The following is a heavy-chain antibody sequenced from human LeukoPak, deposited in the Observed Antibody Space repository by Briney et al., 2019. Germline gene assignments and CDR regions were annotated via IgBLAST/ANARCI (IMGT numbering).Heavy chain of an antibody. CDR1: GYTFTSYG. CDR3: EVGRGFSDFWSGPYYFDY. Sequence: GASVKVSCKASGYTFTSYGISWVRLAPGQGHEWMGWISAYNGNTNYAQKLQGRVTMTTDTSTSTAYMELRSLRSDDTAVYYCEVGRGFSDFWSGPYYFDYWGQGTLLTVSS. D-gene: IGHD3-3*01. V-gene: IGHV1-18*01. CDR2: ISAYNGNT. J-gene: IGHJ4*02.